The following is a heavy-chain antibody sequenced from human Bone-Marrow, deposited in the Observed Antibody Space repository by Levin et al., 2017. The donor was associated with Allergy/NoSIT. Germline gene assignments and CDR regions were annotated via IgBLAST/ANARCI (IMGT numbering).Heavy chain of an antibody. CDR2: ISGSGRST. CDR3: AKDGPDAPGYHFDY. CDR1: GFTFSRYA. V-gene: IGHV3-23*01. D-gene: IGHD2-15*01. J-gene: IGHJ4*02. Sequence: SCVVSGFTFSRYAMSWVRQAPGKGLEWVSGISGSGRSTYYADSVRGRFTISRDNAKNTLYLQMSGLRAGDTAIYYCAKDGPDAPGYHFDYWGQGTLAIVSS.